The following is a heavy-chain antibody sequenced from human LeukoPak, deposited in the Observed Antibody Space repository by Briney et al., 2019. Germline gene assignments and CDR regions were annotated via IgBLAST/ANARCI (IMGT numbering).Heavy chain of an antibody. Sequence: GGSLRLSCAASGFTFDDYAMHWVRQAPGKGLEWVSLISGDGDSTYYADSVKGRFTISRDNSKNSLYLQMNGLRAEDTSLYYCAKDLRVGATGEGVDYWGQGTLVTVSS. D-gene: IGHD1-26*01. CDR2: ISGDGDST. CDR1: GFTFDDYA. J-gene: IGHJ4*02. V-gene: IGHV3-43*02. CDR3: AKDLRVGATGEGVDY.